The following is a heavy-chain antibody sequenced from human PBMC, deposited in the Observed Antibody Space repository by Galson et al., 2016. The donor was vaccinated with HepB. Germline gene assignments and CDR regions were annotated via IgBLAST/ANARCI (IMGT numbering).Heavy chain of an antibody. J-gene: IGHJ4*02. CDR2: IYYSGST. V-gene: IGHV4-59*01. CDR1: GGSISNYY. CDR3: ARDRGSAAGFDY. D-gene: IGHD6-13*01. Sequence: DTLSLTCTVSGGSISNYYWSWIRQPPGKGLEWIAYIYYSGSTNQNPSPKSRVTISVDTSKNQFSLQLRSVTAADTAVYYCARDRGSAAGFDYWGQGTLVTVSS.